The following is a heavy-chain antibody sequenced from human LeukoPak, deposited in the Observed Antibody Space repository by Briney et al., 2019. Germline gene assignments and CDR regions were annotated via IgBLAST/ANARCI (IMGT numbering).Heavy chain of an antibody. CDR1: GGTFSSYA. D-gene: IGHD2-2*01. Sequence: ASVKVSCKASGGTFSSYAISWVRQAPGQGLEWMGGIIPIFSTANYAQKFQGRVTITADESTSTAYMELSSLRSEDTAVYYCARAVVVPAAAYYYYGMDVWGQGTTVTVSS. J-gene: IGHJ6*02. CDR2: IIPIFSTA. V-gene: IGHV1-69*13. CDR3: ARAVVVPAAAYYYYGMDV.